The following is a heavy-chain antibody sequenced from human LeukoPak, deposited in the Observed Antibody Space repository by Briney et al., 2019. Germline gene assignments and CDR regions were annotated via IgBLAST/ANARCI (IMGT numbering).Heavy chain of an antibody. CDR2: ISGSGNGI. D-gene: IGHD3-3*01. Sequence: GGSLRLSCAASGFTFSSYSMTWVRQAPGKGLEWVSAISGSGNGIYYADSVRGRFTISRDNSKNTLYLQMNSLRAEDTAVYYCAKNHRRITIFGVVNDYWGQGTLVTVAS. CDR3: AKNHRRITIFGVVNDY. CDR1: GFTFSSYS. V-gene: IGHV3-23*01. J-gene: IGHJ4*02.